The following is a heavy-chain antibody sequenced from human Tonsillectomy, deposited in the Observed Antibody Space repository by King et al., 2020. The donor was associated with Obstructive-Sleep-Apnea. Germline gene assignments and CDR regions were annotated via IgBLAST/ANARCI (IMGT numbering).Heavy chain of an antibody. V-gene: IGHV5-51*01. D-gene: IGHD5-18*01. CDR3: ARHRGYSYGFLNPLDY. CDR2: IYPGDSDT. CDR1: GYSFTSYW. Sequence: VQLVQSGAEVKKPGESLKISCKGSGYSFTSYWIGWVRQMPGKGLEWMGIIYPGDSDTRYSPSFQGQVTIPADKSISTAYLQWSSLKASDTAMYYCARHRGYSYGFLNPLDYWGHGTLVTVSS. J-gene: IGHJ4*01.